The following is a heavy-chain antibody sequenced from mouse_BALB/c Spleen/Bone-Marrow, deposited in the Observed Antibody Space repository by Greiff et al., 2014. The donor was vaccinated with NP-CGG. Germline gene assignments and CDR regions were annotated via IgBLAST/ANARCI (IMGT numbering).Heavy chain of an antibody. J-gene: IGHJ2*01. V-gene: IGHV14-4*02. Sequence: VQLKESGAELVRSGASVKLSCTASGFNIKDYYMHWVKQRPEQGLEWIGWTDPENGDTEYAPKFQGKATMTADTSSNTAYLQLSSLTSEDTAVYYCNARGDYDFDYFDYWGQGTTLTVSS. CDR1: GFNIKDYY. CDR2: TDPENGDT. CDR3: NARGDYDFDYFDY. D-gene: IGHD2-4*01.